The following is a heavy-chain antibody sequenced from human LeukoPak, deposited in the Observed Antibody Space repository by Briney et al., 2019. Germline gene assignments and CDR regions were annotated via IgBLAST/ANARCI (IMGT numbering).Heavy chain of an antibody. Sequence: PGGSLRLSCAASRFTFSSYSMNWVRQAPGKGLEWVATVSGSGDRMYHADSVKGRFTISRDNSKNTIYLQMNSLRAEDTALYYCAKAAAAPGFDFWGQGTLVTVSS. V-gene: IGHV3-23*01. J-gene: IGHJ4*02. CDR2: VSGSGDRM. D-gene: IGHD6-13*01. CDR1: RFTFSSYS. CDR3: AKAAAAPGFDF.